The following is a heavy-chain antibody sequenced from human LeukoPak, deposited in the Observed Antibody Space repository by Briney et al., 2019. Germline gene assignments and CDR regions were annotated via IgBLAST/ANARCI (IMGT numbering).Heavy chain of an antibody. CDR1: GGSISSGGYY. V-gene: IGHV4-31*03. CDR2: IYYGGST. CDR3: ARAMGRTYYFDY. J-gene: IGHJ4*02. D-gene: IGHD1-1*01. Sequence: PSETLSLTCTVSGGSISSGGYYWSWIRQHPGKGLEWIGYIYYGGSTYYNPSLKSRVTISVDTSKNQFSLKLSSVTAADTAVYYCARAMGRTYYFDYWGQGTLVTVSS.